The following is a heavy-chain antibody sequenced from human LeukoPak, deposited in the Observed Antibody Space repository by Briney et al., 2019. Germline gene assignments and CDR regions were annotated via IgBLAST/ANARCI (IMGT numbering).Heavy chain of an antibody. Sequence: GPTLVNPTQTLTLTCIFSGSSLSSIGVGVGWIRQPPGKALEGLALIYWDDDKRYSPSLESRLTITKDTSKNQVVLAMTNMDPVDTDTYYCAHSPLGHSYHYGAFDIWGQGTLVTVSS. CDR2: IYWDDDK. V-gene: IGHV2-5*02. D-gene: IGHD5-18*01. CDR1: GSSLSSIGVG. J-gene: IGHJ3*02. CDR3: AHSPLGHSYHYGAFDI.